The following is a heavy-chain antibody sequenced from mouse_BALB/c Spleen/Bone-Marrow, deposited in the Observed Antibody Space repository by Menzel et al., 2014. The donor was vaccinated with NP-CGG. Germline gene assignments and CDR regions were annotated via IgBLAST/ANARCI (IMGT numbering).Heavy chain of an antibody. Sequence: DVQLVESGGGLVKPGGPLKLSCAASGFVFCSYDMSWVRQTPEKRPEWVATISSGGSYTYYPDLAKGRFSTSRDNTRNTLYLQMSSQRAEETALYYGVRQVVGIRRALGYWGLGTSVPVSS. D-gene: IGHD2-12*01. J-gene: IGHJ4*01. CDR3: VRQVVGIRRALGY. V-gene: IGHV5-9*02. CDR2: ISSGGSYT. CDR1: GFVFCSYD.